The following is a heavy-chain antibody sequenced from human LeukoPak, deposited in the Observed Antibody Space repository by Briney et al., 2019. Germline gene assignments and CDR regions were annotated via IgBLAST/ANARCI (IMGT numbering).Heavy chain of an antibody. Sequence: ASVNVSCKASGYTSTSYYMHWVRQAPGQGLEWMGIINPSGGSTSYAQKFQGRVTMTRDTSTSTVYMELSSLRSEDTAVYYCARFPNTAMVMGLEYYYYGMDVWGQGTTVTVSS. CDR1: GYTSTSYY. D-gene: IGHD5-18*01. J-gene: IGHJ6*02. CDR3: ARFPNTAMVMGLEYYYYGMDV. V-gene: IGHV1-46*01. CDR2: INPSGGST.